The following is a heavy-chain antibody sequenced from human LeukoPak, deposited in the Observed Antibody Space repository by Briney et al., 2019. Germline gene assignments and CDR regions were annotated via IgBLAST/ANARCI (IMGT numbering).Heavy chain of an antibody. Sequence: GESLKISCKGSGYSFTSYWIGWVRQMPGKGLEWMGIIYPGDSDTGYSPSFQGQVTISADKSISTACLQWSSLKASDTAMYYCARLTVDTAMVRGYYMDVWGKGTTVTVSS. CDR2: IYPGDSDT. CDR1: GYSFTSYW. V-gene: IGHV5-51*01. CDR3: ARLTVDTAMVRGYYMDV. J-gene: IGHJ6*03. D-gene: IGHD5-18*01.